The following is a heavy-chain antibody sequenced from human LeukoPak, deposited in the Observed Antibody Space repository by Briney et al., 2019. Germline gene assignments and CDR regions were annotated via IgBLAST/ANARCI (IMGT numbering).Heavy chain of an antibody. CDR2: ISSSSSTI. V-gene: IGHV3-48*04. D-gene: IGHD1-26*01. CDR1: GFTFSSYA. Sequence: KAGGSLRLSCAASGFTFSSYAMSWVRQAPGKGLEWVSYISSSSSTIYYADSVKGRFTISRDNAKNSLYLQMNSLRAEDTAVYYCARFSGSYPYYFDYWGQGTLVTVSS. CDR3: ARFSGSYPYYFDY. J-gene: IGHJ4*02.